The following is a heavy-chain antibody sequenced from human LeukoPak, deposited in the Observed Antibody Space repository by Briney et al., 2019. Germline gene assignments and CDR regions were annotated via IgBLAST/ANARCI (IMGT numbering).Heavy chain of an antibody. J-gene: IGHJ4*02. V-gene: IGHV3-7*01. CDR2: IKQDGSDK. CDR3: AREASDYYDSSGGFDY. CDR1: GFTFSSYG. Sequence: GGSLRLSCAASGFTFSSYGMNWVRQAPGKGREGWANIKQDGSDKYYVDSVKGRFTISRDNAKNSLYLQMNSLRAEDTAVYYCAREASDYYDSSGGFDYWGQGTLVTVSS. D-gene: IGHD3-22*01.